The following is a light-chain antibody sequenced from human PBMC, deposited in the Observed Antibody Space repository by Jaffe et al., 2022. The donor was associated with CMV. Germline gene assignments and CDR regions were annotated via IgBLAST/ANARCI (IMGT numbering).Light chain of an antibody. CDR3: LQHIDYPYT. CDR2: GAS. CDR1: HGLSHS. J-gene: IGKJ2*01. V-gene: IGKV1-17*03. Sequence: DIQMTQSPSAMSASVGDRVTITCRASHGLSHSLAWFQQKPGEVPKRLIYGASNLQSGVPSRFSGSGSGTEYTLTISNLEPEDFATYYCLQHIDYPYTFGQGTKLEIK.